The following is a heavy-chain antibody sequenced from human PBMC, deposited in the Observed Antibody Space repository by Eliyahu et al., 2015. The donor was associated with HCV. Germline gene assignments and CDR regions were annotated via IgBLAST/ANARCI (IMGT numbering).Heavy chain of an antibody. V-gene: IGHV1-2*02. D-gene: IGHD3-10*01. CDR1: GYTFNEYY. J-gene: IGHJ4*02. CDR2: INPNSGAT. CDR3: AREAGMPYFGY. Sequence: QVQLVQSGTEVKKPGASVKVSCKASGYTFNEYYLHWVRQAPGQGLEWMGSINPNSGATNLGVNFQGRVTMTRDTSISTVYMELNSLRSDDTAVYFCAREAGMPYFGYWGQGTLVTVSS.